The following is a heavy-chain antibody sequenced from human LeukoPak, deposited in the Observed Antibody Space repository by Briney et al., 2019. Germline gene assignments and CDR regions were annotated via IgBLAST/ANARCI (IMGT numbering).Heavy chain of an antibody. CDR2: IYCSGST. D-gene: IGHD3-22*01. J-gene: IGHJ4*02. CDR3: ARDAPSGYGPRFDY. Sequence: SETLSLTCTVSGGSISNYHWGWIRQPPGKGLEWIGFIYCSGSTSYNPSLKSRVTVSVDTSKNPFSLKLSSVTAADTAVYYCARDAPSGYGPRFDYWGQGTLVTVSS. V-gene: IGHV4-59*01. CDR1: GGSISNYH.